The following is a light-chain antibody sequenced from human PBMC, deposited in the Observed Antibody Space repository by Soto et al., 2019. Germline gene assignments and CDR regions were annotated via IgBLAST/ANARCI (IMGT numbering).Light chain of an antibody. CDR2: AAS. V-gene: IGKV3-15*01. CDR3: QHYNDWRWT. Sequence: EIVMTQSPATLSVSPGEGATLACRASQSISSKLAWYQQKPCQAPRLLIYAASTMATGVPARFSGSGSGTEFTLTISSLQSEDLAVYYCQHYNDWRWTFGQGTKVEIK. CDR1: QSISSK. J-gene: IGKJ1*01.